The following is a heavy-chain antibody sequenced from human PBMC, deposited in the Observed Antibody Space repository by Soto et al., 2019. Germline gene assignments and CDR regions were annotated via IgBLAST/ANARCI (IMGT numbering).Heavy chain of an antibody. CDR3: ARVYSSSWYARHFDY. CDR1: GGSISSYY. D-gene: IGHD6-13*01. V-gene: IGHV4-59*01. Sequence: PSETLSLTCTVSGGSISSYYWSWIRQPPGKGLEWIGYIYYSGSTNYNPSLKSRVTISVDTSKNQFSLKLSSVTAADTAVYYCARVYSSSWYARHFDYWGQGTLVTVSS. J-gene: IGHJ4*02. CDR2: IYYSGST.